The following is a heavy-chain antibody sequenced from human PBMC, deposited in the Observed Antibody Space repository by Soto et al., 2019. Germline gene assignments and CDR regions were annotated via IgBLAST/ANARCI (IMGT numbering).Heavy chain of an antibody. CDR2: VYYSGNT. D-gene: IGHD6-13*01. CDR3: ARKGAAASYPHYQLAV. V-gene: IGHV4-59*01. Sequence: SETLSLTCTVSGGSISPYYWSWIRQPPGKGLEWIGYVYYSGNTNYNPSLESRVTISVDTSRNRFSLNLTSATAADTAVYYCARKGAAASYPHYQLAVWGRGTAVIGSS. CDR1: GGSISPYY. J-gene: IGHJ6*04.